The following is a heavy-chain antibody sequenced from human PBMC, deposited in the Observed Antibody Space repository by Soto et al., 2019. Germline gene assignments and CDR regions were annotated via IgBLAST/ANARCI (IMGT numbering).Heavy chain of an antibody. Sequence: ASVKVSCKASGYTFTSYGISWVRQAPGQGLEWMGWISAYNGNTNYAQKLQGRVTMTTDTSTGTAYMELRSLRSDDTAVYYCARDEAVAPPYLFDPWGQGTLVTGSS. CDR1: GYTFTSYG. CDR3: ARDEAVAPPYLFDP. V-gene: IGHV1-18*01. CDR2: ISAYNGNT. D-gene: IGHD6-19*01. J-gene: IGHJ5*02.